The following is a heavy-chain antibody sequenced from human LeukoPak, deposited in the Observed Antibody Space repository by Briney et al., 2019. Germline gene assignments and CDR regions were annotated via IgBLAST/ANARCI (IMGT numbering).Heavy chain of an antibody. V-gene: IGHV3-21*01. D-gene: IGHD6-13*01. CDR2: ISSSSSYI. CDR3: AKDPSSSWYSPPAWFDP. CDR1: GFTFSSYS. Sequence: GGSLRLSCAASGFTFSSYSMNWVRQAPGKGLEWVSSISSSSSYIYYADSVKGRFTISRDNSKNTLYLQMNSLRAEDTAVYYCAKDPSSSWYSPPAWFDPWGQGTLVTVSS. J-gene: IGHJ5*02.